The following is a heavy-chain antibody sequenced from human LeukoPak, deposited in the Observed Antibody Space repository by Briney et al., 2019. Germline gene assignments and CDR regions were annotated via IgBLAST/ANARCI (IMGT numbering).Heavy chain of an antibody. CDR1: GFTFSSYS. CDR2: ISSTSSTI. D-gene: IGHD5-24*01. CDR3: ARSQSGWLQFSPGAFDI. V-gene: IGHV3-48*04. Sequence: PGGSLRLSCTASGFTFSSYSMNWVRQAPGKGLEWVSYISSTSSTIFYADSVKGRFTISRDNAKNSLYLQMNSLRAEDTAVYYCARSQSGWLQFSPGAFDIWGQGTMVTVSS. J-gene: IGHJ3*02.